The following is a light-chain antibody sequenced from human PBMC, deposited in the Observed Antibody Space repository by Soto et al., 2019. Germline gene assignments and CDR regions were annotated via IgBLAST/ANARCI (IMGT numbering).Light chain of an antibody. CDR1: QSVRNSY. CDR3: QQYGSSPRFT. CDR2: GAS. J-gene: IGKJ3*01. Sequence: ESVLTQVVGTLFLSPGERATLACRASQSVRNSYLAWYQQKPGQAPRLLIYGASTRATGIPDRFSGSGSGTDFTLTISRLEPEDFAVYYCQQYGSSPRFTFGPGTKVDIK. V-gene: IGKV3-20*01.